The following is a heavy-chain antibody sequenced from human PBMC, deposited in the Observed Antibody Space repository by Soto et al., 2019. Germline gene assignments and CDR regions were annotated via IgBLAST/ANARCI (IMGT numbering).Heavy chain of an antibody. CDR1: GYTFTSYG. CDR3: ARDPTMVRGVIIGWFDP. CDR2: ISAYNGNT. Sequence: QVQLVQSGAEVKKPGASVKVSCKASGYTFTSYGISWVRQAPGQGLEWMGWISAYNGNTNYAQKLQGRVTMTTDTSTSKAYVELRSLGSDATAVYYCARDPTMVRGVIIGWFDPWGQGTLVTVSS. V-gene: IGHV1-18*01. D-gene: IGHD3-10*01. J-gene: IGHJ5*02.